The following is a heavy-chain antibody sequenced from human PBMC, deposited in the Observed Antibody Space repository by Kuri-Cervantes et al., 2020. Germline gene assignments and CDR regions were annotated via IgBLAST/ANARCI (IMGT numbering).Heavy chain of an antibody. CDR1: GGTFSSYA. V-gene: IGHV1-69*05. D-gene: IGHD3-22*01. CDR2: IIPIFGTA. J-gene: IGHJ4*02. CDR3: ARATYYYDSSGYYNFDY. Sequence: SVKVSCKASGGTFSSYAISWVRQAPGQGLEWMGGIIPIFGTANYAQKFQGRVTITTDESTSTAYMELSSLRSEDTAVYYCARATYYYDSSGYYNFDYWDQGTLVTVSS.